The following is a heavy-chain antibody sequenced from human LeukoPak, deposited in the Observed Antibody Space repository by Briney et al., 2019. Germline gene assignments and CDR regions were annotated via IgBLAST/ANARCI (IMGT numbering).Heavy chain of an antibody. V-gene: IGHV3-30*04. CDR3: ARDSGIAVAGLFDY. CDR1: GFTFSSYA. Sequence: GGSLRLSCAASGFTFSSYAMHWVRQAPGKGLEWVAVISYDGSNKYYADSVKGRFTISRDNSKNTLYLQMNSLRAEDTAVYYCARDSGIAVAGLFDYWGQGTPVTVSS. J-gene: IGHJ4*02. CDR2: ISYDGSNK. D-gene: IGHD6-19*01.